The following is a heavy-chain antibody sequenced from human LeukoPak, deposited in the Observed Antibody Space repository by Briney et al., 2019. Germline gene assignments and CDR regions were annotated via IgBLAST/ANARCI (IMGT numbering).Heavy chain of an antibody. CDR1: GGSISSYY. D-gene: IGHD3-3*01. CDR2: IHYSGST. V-gene: IGHV4-59*01. CDR3: ARNDPGWLLSWGAFDI. J-gene: IGHJ3*02. Sequence: SETLSLTCTVSGGSISSYYWSWIRQPPGKGLEWIGYIHYSGSTNYNPSLKSRVTISVDTSKNQFSLKLSSVTAADTAVYYCARNDPGWLLSWGAFDIWGQGTMVTVSS.